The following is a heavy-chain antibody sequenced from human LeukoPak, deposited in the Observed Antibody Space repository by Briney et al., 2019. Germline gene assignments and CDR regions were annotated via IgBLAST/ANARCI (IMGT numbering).Heavy chain of an antibody. D-gene: IGHD4-17*01. J-gene: IGHJ3*02. CDR3: ARATAADAFDI. CDR1: GYTFTGYY. CDR2: INPNSGGT. Sequence: GASVKVSCKASGYTFTGYYMHWVRQATGQGLEWMGWINPNSGGTNYAKKFQGRVTMTRETSISTAYMELSRLRSDDTAVYYCARATAADAFDIWGQGTMVTVSS. V-gene: IGHV1-2*02.